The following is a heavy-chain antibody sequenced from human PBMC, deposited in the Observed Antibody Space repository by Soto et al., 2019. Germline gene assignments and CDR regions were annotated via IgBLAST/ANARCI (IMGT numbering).Heavy chain of an antibody. D-gene: IGHD3-22*01. J-gene: IGHJ4*02. CDR3: AKDLRNEDSSGYLNGFDY. CDR2: ISYDGSNK. Sequence: GGSLSLSCAASGFTFSSYGMHWVRQALGKGLEWVAVISYDGSNKNHADSVKGRFTISRDNSKNTLYLQMNSLRAEDTAVYYCAKDLRNEDSSGYLNGFDYWGQGTQVTGSS. CDR1: GFTFSSYG. V-gene: IGHV3-30*18.